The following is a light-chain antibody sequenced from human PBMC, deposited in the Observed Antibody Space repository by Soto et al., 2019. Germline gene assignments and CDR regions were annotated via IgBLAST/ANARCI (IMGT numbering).Light chain of an antibody. V-gene: IGLV1-40*03. Sequence: QSALTQPPSVSGAPGQRVIISCTGSSSNIGAGRDVHWYRQFPGEAPKFLISDSNHRPSGVPDRFSVSKSGASASLAITGLRAEDEGDYFCQSYGTSLSGLYVLGTGTKVTVL. CDR2: DSN. CDR3: QSYGTSLSGLYV. J-gene: IGLJ1*01. CDR1: SSNIGAGRD.